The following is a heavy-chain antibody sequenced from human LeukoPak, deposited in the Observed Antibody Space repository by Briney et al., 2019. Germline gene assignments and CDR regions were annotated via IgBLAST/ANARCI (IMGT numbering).Heavy chain of an antibody. Sequence: GASVKVSCKASGYTFAGYYMHWVRQAPGQGLEWMGLINPNSGGTNYAQTFQGRVTMTRDTSISTAYMKLSRLRSDDTAVYYCARKGYYDSSGYLDYWGQGTLVTVSS. CDR2: INPNSGGT. CDR1: GYTFAGYY. J-gene: IGHJ4*02. V-gene: IGHV1-2*02. CDR3: ARKGYYDSSGYLDY. D-gene: IGHD3-22*01.